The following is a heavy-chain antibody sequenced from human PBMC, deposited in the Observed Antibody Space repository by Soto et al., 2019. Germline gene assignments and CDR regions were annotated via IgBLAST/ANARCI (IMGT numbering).Heavy chain of an antibody. Sequence: ASVKVSCKASGYTFTSYDINWVRQATGQGLEWMGWMNPNSGNTGYAQKFQGRVTMTRNTFISTAYMELSSLRSEDTAVYCCARGPKVTNWFDPWGQGTLVTVSS. CDR2: MNPNSGNT. V-gene: IGHV1-8*01. CDR1: GYTFTSYD. J-gene: IGHJ5*02. D-gene: IGHD4-17*01. CDR3: ARGPKVTNWFDP.